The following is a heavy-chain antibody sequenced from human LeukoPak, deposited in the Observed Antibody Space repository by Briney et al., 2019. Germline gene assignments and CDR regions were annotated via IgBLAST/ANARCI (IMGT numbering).Heavy chain of an antibody. CDR2: INHSGST. D-gene: IGHD2-21*02. Sequence: SETLSLTCAVYGGSFSGYYWSWIRQPPGKGLEWIGEINHSGSTNYNPSLKSRVTISVDTSKNQFSLKLSSVTAADTAVYYCARTPYCGGDCSLNAFDIWGQGTMVTVSS. V-gene: IGHV4-34*01. J-gene: IGHJ3*02. CDR1: GGSFSGYY. CDR3: ARTPYCGGDCSLNAFDI.